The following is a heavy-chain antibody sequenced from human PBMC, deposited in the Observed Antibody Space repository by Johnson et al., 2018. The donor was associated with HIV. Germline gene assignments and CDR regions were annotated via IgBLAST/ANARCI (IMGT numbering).Heavy chain of an antibody. CDR3: ARDREYGLAWGWALDI. CDR1: GFTFSNYA. V-gene: IGHV3-30*04. Sequence: QVQLVESWGGVVQPGRSLRLSCAASGFTFSNYAMHWVRQAPGKGLEWVAIISYDGSDKYYADSVKGRFTISRDNSKNILYLQTNSLRVEDTAVYYCARDREYGLAWGWALDIWGQGTMVTRSS. D-gene: IGHD6-19*01. CDR2: ISYDGSDK. J-gene: IGHJ3*02.